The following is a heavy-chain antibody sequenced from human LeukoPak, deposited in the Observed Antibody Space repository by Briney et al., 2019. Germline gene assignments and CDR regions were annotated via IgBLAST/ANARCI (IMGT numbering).Heavy chain of an antibody. D-gene: IGHD3-3*01. V-gene: IGHV3-23*01. Sequence: PGGSLRLSCAASGFTFSSYAMSWVRQAPGKGLEWVSAISGSGGSTYYADSAKGRFTISRDNAKNTLYLQMNSLRAEDTAVYYCAKDTLFRFLEWLSIVDAFDIWGQGTMVTVSS. CDR1: GFTFSSYA. J-gene: IGHJ3*02. CDR3: AKDTLFRFLEWLSIVDAFDI. CDR2: ISGSGGST.